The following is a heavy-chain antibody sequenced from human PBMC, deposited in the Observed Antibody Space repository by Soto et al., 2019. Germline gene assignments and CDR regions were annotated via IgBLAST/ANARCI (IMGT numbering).Heavy chain of an antibody. CDR2: TYYTSKWYN. D-gene: IGHD6-19*01. CDR1: GDSLSSNSAI. Sequence: PSQTLSLTCAIFGDSLSSNSAIWNWFRQSPSRGLEWLGRTYYTSKWYNDYAVSVKSRISINPDTSKNQVSPQLNSVTPEDTAVYYCARVYSSGWSFYYGTDVWGQGTTVTVSS. CDR3: ARVYSSGWSFYYGTDV. J-gene: IGHJ6*02. V-gene: IGHV6-1*01.